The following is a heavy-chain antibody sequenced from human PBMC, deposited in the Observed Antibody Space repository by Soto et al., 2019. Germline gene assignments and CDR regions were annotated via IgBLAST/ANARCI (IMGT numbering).Heavy chain of an antibody. V-gene: IGHV3-23*01. CDR3: AKAATVLNYGGTPTDY. J-gene: IGHJ4*02. D-gene: IGHD4-17*01. CDR2: ISGSGGST. Sequence: PGGSLRLSCAASGFTFSSYAMSWVRQAPGKGLEWVSAISGSGGSTYYADSVKGRFTISRGNSKNTLYLQMNSLRAEDTAVYYCAKAATVLNYGGTPTDYWGQGALVTVSS. CDR1: GFTFSSYA.